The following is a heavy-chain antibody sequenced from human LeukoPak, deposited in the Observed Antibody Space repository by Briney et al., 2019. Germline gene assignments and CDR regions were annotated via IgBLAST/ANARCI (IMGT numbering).Heavy chain of an antibody. CDR1: GFTFSRHG. CDR3: ARTANYYGSGSYYMDYYYYYMDV. J-gene: IGHJ6*03. V-gene: IGHV3-30*03. D-gene: IGHD3-10*01. CDR2: ISYEGSSK. Sequence: GGSLRLSCKVSGFTFSRHGMHWVRQAPGKGLEWVAVISYEGSSKFYGDSVKGRFAIYRDNSNNTVYLQMNGLRGEDTAVYYCARTANYYGSGSYYMDYYYYYMDVWGKGTTVTVSS.